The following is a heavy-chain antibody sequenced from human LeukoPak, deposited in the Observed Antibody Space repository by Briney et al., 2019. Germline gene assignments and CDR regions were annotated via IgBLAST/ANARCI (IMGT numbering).Heavy chain of an antibody. Sequence: PGGSLRLSCAASGFTFRSYSMNWVRQAPGKGLEWVSYISSSSSTMYYADSVKGRLTISRDNAKNSLYLQVNSLRAEDTAVYYCARSYDFWSGYKGPHYYGMDVWGQGTTVTVSS. CDR1: GFTFRSYS. D-gene: IGHD3-3*01. J-gene: IGHJ6*02. CDR2: ISSSSSTM. CDR3: ARSYDFWSGYKGPHYYGMDV. V-gene: IGHV3-48*01.